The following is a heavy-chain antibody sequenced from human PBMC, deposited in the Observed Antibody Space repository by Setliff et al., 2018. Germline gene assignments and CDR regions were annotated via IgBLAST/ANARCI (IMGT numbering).Heavy chain of an antibody. CDR3: AKYYDYVLGSYLQH. D-gene: IGHD3-16*01. J-gene: IGHJ1*01. Sequence: GSLRLSCEASGFSFNNYWMYWVRQVPGKGLVWVSGINKDGDGTRYVDSVKGRFTISRDNAKNSLYLQMNSLRAEDTAVYYGAKYYDYVLGSYLQHWGQGTLVTVSS. CDR1: GFSFNNYW. V-gene: IGHV3-74*01. CDR2: INKDGDGT.